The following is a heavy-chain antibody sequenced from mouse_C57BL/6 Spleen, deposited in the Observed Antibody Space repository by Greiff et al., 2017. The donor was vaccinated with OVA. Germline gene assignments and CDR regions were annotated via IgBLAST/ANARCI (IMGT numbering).Heavy chain of an antibody. CDR2: IWGVGST. Sequence: VKLVESGPGLVAPSQSLSITCTVSGFSLTSYGVDWVRQSPGKGLEWLGVIWGVGSTNYNSALKSRLSISKDNSKSQVFLKMNSLHTDDTAMYYGTSSYDYAMDYWGQGTSVTVSS. CDR3: TSSYDYAMDY. CDR1: GFSLTSYG. V-gene: IGHV2-6*01. D-gene: IGHD1-1*01. J-gene: IGHJ4*01.